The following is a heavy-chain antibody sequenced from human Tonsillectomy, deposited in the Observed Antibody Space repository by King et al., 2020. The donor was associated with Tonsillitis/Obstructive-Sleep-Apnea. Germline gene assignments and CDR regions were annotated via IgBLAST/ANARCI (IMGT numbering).Heavy chain of an antibody. CDR1: RFTFSSYA. CDR2: ISGSGSST. V-gene: IGHV3-23*04. CDR3: AKDPYGDYVREPDY. D-gene: IGHD4-17*01. Sequence: VQLVESGGGLVQPGGSLRLSCAAPRFTFSSYAMSWVRQAPGKGLEWVSSISGSGSSTYYGDPVKGRFTISRDNAKNTLYLQMNSLRAEDTAVYYCAKDPYGDYVREPDYWGQGTLVTVSS. J-gene: IGHJ4*02.